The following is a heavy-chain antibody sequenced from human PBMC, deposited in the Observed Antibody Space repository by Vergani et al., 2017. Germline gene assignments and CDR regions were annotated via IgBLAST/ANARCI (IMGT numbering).Heavy chain of an antibody. CDR2: IYYSGST. CDR3: ARRWSSGGKWFDP. V-gene: IGHV4-39*01. CDR1: GGSISSSSYY. D-gene: IGHD2-15*01. Sequence: QLQLQESGPGLVKPSETLSLTCTVSGGSISSSSYYWGWLRQPPGKGLEWIGSIYYSGSTYYNPSLKIRVTISVDTSKNQFSLKLSSVTAADTAVYYCARRWSSGGKWFDPWGQGTLVTVSS. J-gene: IGHJ5*02.